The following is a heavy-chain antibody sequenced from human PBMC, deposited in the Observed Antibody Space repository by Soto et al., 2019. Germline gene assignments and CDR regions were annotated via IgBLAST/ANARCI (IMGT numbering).Heavy chain of an antibody. D-gene: IGHD4-4*01. CDR2: IWYDGSNK. V-gene: IGHV3-33*01. J-gene: IGHJ5*02. Sequence: GGSLRLSCAASGFTFSSYGMHWVRQAPGKGLEWVAVIWYDGSNKYYADSVKGRFTISRDNSKNTLYLQMNSLRAEDTAVYYCARDPLPHDYSNNWFDPWGQGTLVTVSS. CDR1: GFTFSSYG. CDR3: ARDPLPHDYSNNWFDP.